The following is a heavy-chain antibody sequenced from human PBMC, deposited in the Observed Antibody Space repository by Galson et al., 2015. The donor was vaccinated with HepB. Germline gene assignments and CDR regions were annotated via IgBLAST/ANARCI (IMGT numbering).Heavy chain of an antibody. D-gene: IGHD5-12*01. CDR2: ISAYNGDT. V-gene: IGHV1-18*04. J-gene: IGHJ3*02. Sequence: SVKVSCKASGYTFINYGISWVRQAPGQGLEWMGWISAYNGDTIYAQKFQDRVTMATDTSTSTADLELRSLRSDDTAVYYCARDAADGDLEGTIRAWGALGIWGQGTRVTVSS. CDR3: ARDAADGDLEGTIRAWGALGI. CDR1: GYTFINYG.